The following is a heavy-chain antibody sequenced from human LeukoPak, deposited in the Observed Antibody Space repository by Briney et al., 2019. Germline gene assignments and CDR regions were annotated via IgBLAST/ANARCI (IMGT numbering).Heavy chain of an antibody. CDR2: IYTSGST. Sequence: SQTLSLTCTVSGGSISSGSYYWSWIRQPAGKGLEWIGRIYTSGSTNYNPSLKSRVTISVDTSKNQFSLKLSSVTAADAAVYYCARDLGYSGFDWAPWGQGTLVTVSS. CDR3: ARDLGYSGFDWAP. V-gene: IGHV4-61*02. D-gene: IGHD5-12*01. CDR1: GGSISSGSYY. J-gene: IGHJ5*02.